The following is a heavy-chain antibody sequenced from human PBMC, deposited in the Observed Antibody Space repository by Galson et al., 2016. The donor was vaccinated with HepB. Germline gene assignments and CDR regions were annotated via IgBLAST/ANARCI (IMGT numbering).Heavy chain of an antibody. V-gene: IGHV1-18*01. CDR1: GYTFTSYA. CDR3: ATSLRGGYGGY. Sequence: QSGAEVKKPGASVKVSCKASGYTFTSYAISWVRQAPGQGLEWMGWISAYNSNTNYAQKVQGRVTLTTDTSASTAYQELTSLRSDDTAVYYCATSLRGGYGGYWGQGTLVTVSS. J-gene: IGHJ4*02. CDR2: ISAYNSNT. D-gene: IGHD1-26*01.